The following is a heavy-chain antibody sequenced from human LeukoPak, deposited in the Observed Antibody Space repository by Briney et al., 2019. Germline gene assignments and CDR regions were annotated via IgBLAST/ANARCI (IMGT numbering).Heavy chain of an antibody. V-gene: IGHV1-2*02. Sequence: ASVKVSCKASGYTFTGYYMHWVRQAPGQGLKWMGWINPNSGGTNYAQKFQGRVTMTRDTSSSTAYMELSRLRSDDTAMYYCARGLVSYYYGSGSITWGQGTLVTVSS. D-gene: IGHD3-10*01. CDR2: INPNSGGT. CDR1: GYTFTGYY. CDR3: ARGLVSYYYGSGSIT. J-gene: IGHJ5*02.